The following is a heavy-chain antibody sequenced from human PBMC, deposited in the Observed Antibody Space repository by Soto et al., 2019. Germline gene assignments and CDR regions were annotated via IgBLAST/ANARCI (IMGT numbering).Heavy chain of an antibody. CDR2: IYHSGST. V-gene: IGHV4-4*02. Sequence: QVQLQESGPGLVKPSGALSLSYVVSGGSISSSNWWSWVRQPPGKGLEWIGEIYHSGSTNYNPSLKRRVTISVDKSKNQFSLKLSSVTAADTAVYYCSRLGPHYGSAPAWGQGTLVPVSS. D-gene: IGHD3-10*01. J-gene: IGHJ5*02. CDR3: SRLGPHYGSAPA. CDR1: GGSISSSNW.